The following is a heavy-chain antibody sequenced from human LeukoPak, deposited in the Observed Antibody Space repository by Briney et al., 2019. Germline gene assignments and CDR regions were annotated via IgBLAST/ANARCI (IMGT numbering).Heavy chain of an antibody. Sequence: GASLRLSCAASGFTFSSYAMSWVRQAPGKGLEWVSGISGSGGSTYYADSVKGRFAISRDNFKNTLYLQMNSLRVEDTAVYYCAKGLGPEFDYWGQGTLVTVSS. CDR2: ISGSGGST. CDR3: AKGLGPEFDY. D-gene: IGHD3-10*01. V-gene: IGHV3-23*01. J-gene: IGHJ4*02. CDR1: GFTFSSYA.